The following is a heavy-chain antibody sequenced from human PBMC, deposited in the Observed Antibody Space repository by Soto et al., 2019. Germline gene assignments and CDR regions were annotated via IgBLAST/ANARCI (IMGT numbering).Heavy chain of an antibody. CDR2: INDGGSA. CDR1: GGSFSGYS. Sequence: SETLSLTCAVYGGSFSGYSWTWIRQSPGKGLEWIGQINDGGSANYNPSPKSRVTISVDTSNNEFFLELSSVTAADTAVYYCARGLFSETHYSGGWYFFDYWGQGTLVSVSS. CDR3: ARGLFSETHYSGGWYFFDY. V-gene: IGHV4-34*01. D-gene: IGHD1-26*01. J-gene: IGHJ4*02.